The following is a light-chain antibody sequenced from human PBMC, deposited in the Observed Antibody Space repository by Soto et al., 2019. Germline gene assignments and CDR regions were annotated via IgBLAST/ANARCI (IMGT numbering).Light chain of an antibody. CDR1: SSNIGAGYD. V-gene: IGLV1-40*01. CDR2: GNN. J-gene: IGLJ2*01. Sequence: QAVATQPPSVSGAPGQRVTISCTGSSSNIGAGYDVHWYQQLPGTAPKLVICGNNNRPSGVPDRFSVSKSGPSASLAITGLQAEDEADYYCQSYDNSLSGLVFGGGTKLTVL. CDR3: QSYDNSLSGLV.